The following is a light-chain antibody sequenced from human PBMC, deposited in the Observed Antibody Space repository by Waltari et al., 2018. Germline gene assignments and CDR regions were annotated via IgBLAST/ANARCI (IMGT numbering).Light chain of an antibody. V-gene: IGKV3-11*01. J-gene: IGKJ1*01. Sequence: IVLTQSPATLSLSPGDRATLSCRASQRVSRSLAWYQQKPGQAPRLVIYDSSNRATGIPARFSGSGSGTDFTLTITSLEPEDFAVYYCHQRFNWPPWTFGQGTKVEIK. CDR2: DSS. CDR1: QRVSRS. CDR3: HQRFNWPPWT.